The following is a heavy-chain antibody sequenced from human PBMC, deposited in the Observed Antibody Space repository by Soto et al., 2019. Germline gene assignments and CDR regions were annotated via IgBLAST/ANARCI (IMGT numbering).Heavy chain of an antibody. CDR3: ASAFGLDTLHYFAS. CDR1: GYTFTSYY. V-gene: IGHV1-46*01. Sequence: ASVKVSCKASGYTFTSYYMHWVRQAPGQGLEWMGIINPSGGSTSYAQKFQGRVTMTRDTSTSTVYMELSSLRSEDTAVYFFASAFGLDTLHYFASWGQEPLVTLPS. J-gene: IGHJ4*02. CDR2: INPSGGST. D-gene: IGHD3-10*01.